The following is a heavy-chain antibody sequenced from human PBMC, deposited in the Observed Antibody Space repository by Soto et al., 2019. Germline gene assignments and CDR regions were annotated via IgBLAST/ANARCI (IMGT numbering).Heavy chain of an antibody. D-gene: IGHD3-22*01. CDR2: IYYTGST. V-gene: IGHV4-38-2*01. J-gene: IGHJ4*02. Sequence: SETLSLTXVVSGYSISRGYYWGWIRQPPGKGLEWIGYIYYTGSTNYNPSLKSRVTMSVDMSKNQFSLRLSSVAAADTAVYFCARTHSSGYYFDDWGQGALVTVSS. CDR1: GYSISRGYY. CDR3: ARTHSSGYYFDD.